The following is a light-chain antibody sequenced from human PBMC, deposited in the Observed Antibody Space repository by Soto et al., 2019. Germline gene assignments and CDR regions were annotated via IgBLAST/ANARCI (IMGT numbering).Light chain of an antibody. CDR2: DAS. CDR1: QSVSSY. CDR3: QQRSNWPPWT. V-gene: IGKV3-11*01. J-gene: IGKJ1*01. Sequence: EIVLTQSPATLSLSPGERATLSCRASQSVSSYLAWYQQKPGQAPRLLIYDASNRATGIPARFSGSGSGTDFTLTSSSLEPEDFAVYYCQQRSNWPPWTFRQGTKVEIK.